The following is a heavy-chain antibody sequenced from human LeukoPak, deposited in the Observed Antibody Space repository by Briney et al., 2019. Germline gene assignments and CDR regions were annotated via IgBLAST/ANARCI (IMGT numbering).Heavy chain of an antibody. J-gene: IGHJ4*02. CDR3: ARLGTGTPPVYVDY. V-gene: IGHV5-51*01. CDR2: IYPGDSDT. CDR1: GSSFTSYW. D-gene: IGHD1-1*01. Sequence: GASLKISCKGSGSSFTSYWIGWVREMPGKGLERMGIIYPGDSDTRYSPSLQGPVTISADKSIRAPSLPWTNLKASDTAMYYCARLGTGTPPVYVDYWGQGTLVAVSS.